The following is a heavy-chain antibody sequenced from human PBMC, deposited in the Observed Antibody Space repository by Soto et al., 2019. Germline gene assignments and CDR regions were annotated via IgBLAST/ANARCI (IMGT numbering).Heavy chain of an antibody. CDR3: ARALRPQQQQNMTSF. J-gene: IGHJ4*02. D-gene: IGHD6-13*01. CDR2: MNPNSGNT. V-gene: IGHV1-8*01. CDR1: GYTXTSYD. Sequence: GASVKVSCKASGYTXTSYDINWVRQATGQGLEWMGWMNPNSGNTGYAQKFQGRVTMTRDTSTSTVYMELSSLRSEDTAVYYCARALRPQQQQNMTSFWGQGTLVTVSS.